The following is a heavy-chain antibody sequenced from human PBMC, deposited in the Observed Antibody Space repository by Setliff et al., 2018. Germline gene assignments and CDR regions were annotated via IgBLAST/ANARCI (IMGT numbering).Heavy chain of an antibody. CDR2: ISGSGGST. D-gene: IGHD5-18*01. CDR1: GFTFSSYA. Sequence: GGSLRLSCAASGFTFSSYAMSWVRQAPGKGLEWVSAISGSGGSTYYADSVKGRFTISRDNSKNTLYLQMNSLRAEDTAVYYCAKDLTRSGIDTAMVDDWGQGTLVTVAS. J-gene: IGHJ4*02. V-gene: IGHV3-23*01. CDR3: AKDLTRSGIDTAMVDD.